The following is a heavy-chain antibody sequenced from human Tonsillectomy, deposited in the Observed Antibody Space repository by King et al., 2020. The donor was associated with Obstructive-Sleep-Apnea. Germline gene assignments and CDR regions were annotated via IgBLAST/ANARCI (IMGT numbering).Heavy chain of an antibody. CDR3: ARDSMVRGVIQYYFDY. V-gene: IGHV3-64*01. J-gene: IGHJ4*01. CDR1: GFTFSSYA. D-gene: IGHD3-10*01. CDR2: ISSNGGST. Sequence: VQLVESGGGLVQPGGSLRLSCAASGFTFSSYAMHWVRQAPGKGLEYVSAISSNGGSTYYANSVKGRFTISRDNSKNTLYLQMGSLRAEDMAVYYCARDSMVRGVIQYYFDYWGHGTLVTVSS.